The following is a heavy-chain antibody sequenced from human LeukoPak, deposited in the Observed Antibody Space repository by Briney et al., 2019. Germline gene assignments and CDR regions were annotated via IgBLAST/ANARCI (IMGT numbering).Heavy chain of an antibody. CDR3: ARRIYSSRNYYFDY. CDR2: IYPGDSDT. D-gene: IGHD6-13*01. Sequence: GESLQISCKGSGYSFTSYWIGWVRQLPGKGLEWMGIIYPGDSDTRYSPSFQGQVTISADKSISTAYLQWSSLKASDTAMYYCARRIYSSRNYYFDYWGQGTLVTVSS. V-gene: IGHV5-51*01. J-gene: IGHJ4*02. CDR1: GYSFTSYW.